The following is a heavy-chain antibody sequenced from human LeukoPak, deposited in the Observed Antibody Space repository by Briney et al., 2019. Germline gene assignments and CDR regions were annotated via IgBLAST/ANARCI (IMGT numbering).Heavy chain of an antibody. Sequence: SETLSLTCTVSGGSISSYYWSWIRQPPGKGLEWIGYIYYSGSTNYNPSLKSRVTISVDTSKNQFSLKLSSVTAADTAVYYCARLEQLVHWFDPWGQGTLVTVSS. CDR1: GGSISSYY. CDR2: IYYSGST. V-gene: IGHV4-59*08. D-gene: IGHD6-13*01. CDR3: ARLEQLVHWFDP. J-gene: IGHJ5*02.